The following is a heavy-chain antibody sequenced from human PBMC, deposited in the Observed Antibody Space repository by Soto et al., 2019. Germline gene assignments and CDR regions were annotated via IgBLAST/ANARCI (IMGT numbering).Heavy chain of an antibody. J-gene: IGHJ5*02. D-gene: IGHD3-22*01. Sequence: SETLSLTCTVSGGSISSYYWSWIRQPPGKGLEWIGYIYYSGSTNYNPSLKSRVTISVDTSKNQFSLKLSSVTAADTAVYYCARGNRYYYDSSGYYRFDPWGQGTLVTVSS. CDR1: GGSISSYY. CDR2: IYYSGST. CDR3: ARGNRYYYDSSGYYRFDP. V-gene: IGHV4-59*01.